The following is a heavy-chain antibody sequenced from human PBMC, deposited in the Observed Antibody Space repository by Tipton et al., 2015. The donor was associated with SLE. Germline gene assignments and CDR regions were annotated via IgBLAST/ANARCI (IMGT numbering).Heavy chain of an antibody. CDR1: GFTFSSYG. CDR2: IWYDGSNK. D-gene: IGHD2-21*02. CDR3: ARGGLTYGYYHYMDV. V-gene: IGHV3-33*08. J-gene: IGHJ6*03. Sequence: SLRLSCAASGFTFSSYGMHWVRQAPGKGLEWVAVIWYDGSNKYYADSVKGRFTISRDNSKNTLYLQMNSLRAEDTAVYYCARGGLTYGYYHYMDVWGKGTTVTVSS.